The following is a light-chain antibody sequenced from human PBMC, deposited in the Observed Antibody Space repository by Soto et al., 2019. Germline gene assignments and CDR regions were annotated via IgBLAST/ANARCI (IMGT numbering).Light chain of an antibody. CDR1: QSLIYSDGNSS. CDR3: MQAPHWPLT. V-gene: IGKV2-30*01. J-gene: IGKJ4*01. Sequence: DVEMTQSPLSLPVTLGQPASISCRSNQSLIYSDGNSSLNWFQQRPCQSPRRLIYNVSNRDSGVPERLSGGASGTDFTLKISRVEAEDVVVYYCMQAPHWPLTFGGGTKVEIK. CDR2: NVS.